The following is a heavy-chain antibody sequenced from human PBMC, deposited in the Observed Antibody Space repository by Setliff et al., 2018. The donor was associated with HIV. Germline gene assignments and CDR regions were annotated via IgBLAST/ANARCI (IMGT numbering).Heavy chain of an antibody. Sequence: ASVKVSCKASGYNLRFHGITWVRQTPGQGLEWMGWISAYATYAQKFQGRITMTKDTSTNTAYMELRTLKSDDTAIYYCAREDDGGDAFDFWGQGTMVTVSS. J-gene: IGHJ3*01. CDR3: AREDDGGDAFDF. V-gene: IGHV1-18*01. CDR2: ISAYA. D-gene: IGHD1-1*01. CDR1: GYNLRFHG.